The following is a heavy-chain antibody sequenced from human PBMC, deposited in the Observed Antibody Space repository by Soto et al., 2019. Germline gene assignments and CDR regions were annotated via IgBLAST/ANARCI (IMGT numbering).Heavy chain of an antibody. CDR1: GYTFNDYY. J-gene: IGHJ4*02. CDR3: AREEGPMWTGALLY. Sequence: QVQLVQSGAEVKKAGAAVRVSCKAFGYTFNDYYIHWVRQAPGQGLDWMGWIIPKSGGTIYAQKVQGWVNMTRDTSISTAYLEVSRLKSDDTAVYYCAREEGPMWTGALLYWGQGTLVTVSS. D-gene: IGHD2-21*01. CDR2: IIPKSGGT. V-gene: IGHV1-2*04.